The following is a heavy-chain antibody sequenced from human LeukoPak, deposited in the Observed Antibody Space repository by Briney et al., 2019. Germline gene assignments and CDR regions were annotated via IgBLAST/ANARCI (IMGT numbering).Heavy chain of an antibody. CDR3: GRDFRDSLDY. CDR2: INPDSGGT. J-gene: IGHJ4*02. V-gene: IGHV1-2*02. Sequence: EASVKVSCKASGYTFTGYYMHWVRRAPGQGLEWMGWINPDSGGTNFAQKFQGRVTMTRDTSISTAYMELSRLRSDDTAVYYCGRDFRDSLDYWGQGTLVTVSS. CDR1: GYTFTGYY.